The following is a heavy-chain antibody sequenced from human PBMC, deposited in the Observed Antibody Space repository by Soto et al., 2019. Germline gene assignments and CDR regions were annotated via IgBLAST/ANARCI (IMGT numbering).Heavy chain of an antibody. CDR3: ARGRDIVVVPAAVTEYFQH. J-gene: IGHJ1*01. CDR1: GGTFSSYA. CDR2: IIPIFGTA. D-gene: IGHD2-2*01. Sequence: QVQLVQSGAEVKKPGSWVKVSCKASGGTFSSYAISWVRQAPGQGLEWMGGIIPIFGTANYAQKFQGRVTITADESTSTAYMELSSLRSEDTAVYYCARGRDIVVVPAAVTEYFQHWGQGTLVTVSS. V-gene: IGHV1-69*01.